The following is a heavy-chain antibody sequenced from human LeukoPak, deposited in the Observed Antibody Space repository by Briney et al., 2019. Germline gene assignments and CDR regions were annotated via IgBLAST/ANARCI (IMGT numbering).Heavy chain of an antibody. CDR2: ISNDGSNK. CDR3: AKDGFCGTPTCYPNHFDP. D-gene: IGHD2-21*01. V-gene: IGHV3-30*18. J-gene: IGHJ5*02. Sequence: GGSLRLSSPASAFTFIHYGMHWVRQAPAKGREWVALISNDGSNKDYVDSVKGRFTISRDNSKHPLDLQLDTLGPEDTAVYYCAKDGFCGTPTCYPNHFDPWGQGTLVTVSS. CDR1: AFTFIHYG.